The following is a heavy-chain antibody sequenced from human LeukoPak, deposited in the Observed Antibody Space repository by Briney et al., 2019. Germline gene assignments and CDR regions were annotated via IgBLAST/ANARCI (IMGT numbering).Heavy chain of an antibody. CDR3: ARVTTYCGGDCYYYYGMDV. V-gene: IGHV3-64*01. CDR2: ISSDGGST. CDR1: GFTFSSYA. J-gene: IGHJ6*02. D-gene: IGHD2-21*02. Sequence: GGSLRLSCAASGFTFSSYAMHWVRQAPGKGLEYVSAISSDGGSTYYANSVKGRFTISRDNSKNTLHLQMGSLRAEDMAVYYCARVTTYCGGDCYYYYGMDVWGQGTTVTVSS.